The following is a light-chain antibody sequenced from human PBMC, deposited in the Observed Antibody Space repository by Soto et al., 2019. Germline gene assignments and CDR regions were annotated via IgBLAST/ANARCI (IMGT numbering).Light chain of an antibody. CDR2: GAS. Sequence: EIVMTQSPATLSASPGERVTLSCRASQSISSNLAWYQQKPGQTPRLLIYGASTRATGFPDRFSGSGSGTEFTLTISSLQSEDFAVYYCQQYNNWPPWTFGQGTKVEIK. CDR3: QQYNNWPPWT. CDR1: QSISSN. V-gene: IGKV3-15*01. J-gene: IGKJ1*01.